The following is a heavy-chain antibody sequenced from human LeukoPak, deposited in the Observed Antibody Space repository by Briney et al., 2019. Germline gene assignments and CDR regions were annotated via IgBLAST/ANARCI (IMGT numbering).Heavy chain of an antibody. CDR1: GFTVSSNY. Sequence: GGSLRLSCAASGFTVSSNYMSWVRQAPGKGLEWVSVIYSGGSTYYADSVKGRFTISRDNAKNSLYLQMNSLRAEDTAVYYCARDARGYSYAEYGMDVWGQGTTVTVSS. D-gene: IGHD5-18*01. CDR3: ARDARGYSYAEYGMDV. J-gene: IGHJ6*02. V-gene: IGHV3-53*01. CDR2: IYSGGST.